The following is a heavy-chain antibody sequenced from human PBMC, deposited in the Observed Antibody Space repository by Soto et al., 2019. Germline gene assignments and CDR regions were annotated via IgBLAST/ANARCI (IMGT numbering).Heavy chain of an antibody. J-gene: IGHJ4*02. CDR3: AKNTYYYDSSGFPEY. D-gene: IGHD3-22*01. CDR1: GDSVSRGGYS. CDR2: IYHSGST. Sequence: SETLSLTCVVSGDSVSRGGYSWSWIRQPPGKGLGWIGNIYHSGSTYYNPSLKSRVTISEDRSKNQISLKLSSVTAADTAVYYCAKNTYYYDSSGFPEYWGQGTPVTVSS. V-gene: IGHV4-30-2*01.